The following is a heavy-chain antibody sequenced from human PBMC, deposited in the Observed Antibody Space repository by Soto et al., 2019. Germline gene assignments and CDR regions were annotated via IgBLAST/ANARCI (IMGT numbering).Heavy chain of an antibody. Sequence: GGSLRLSCAASGFTLSTFGIHWVRQAPGKGLEWVALVSYDESHVYYADSVKGRFAISRDISKNTVYLQMDSLRSEDTAIYYCARERIVVVPAAINGMYVWGQGTTVTVS. CDR3: ARERIVVVPAAINGMYV. V-gene: IGHV3-30*03. D-gene: IGHD2-2*01. CDR1: GFTLSTFG. J-gene: IGHJ6*02. CDR2: VSYDESHV.